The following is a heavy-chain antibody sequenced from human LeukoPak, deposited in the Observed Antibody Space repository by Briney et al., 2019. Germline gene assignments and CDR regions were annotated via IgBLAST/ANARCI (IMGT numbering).Heavy chain of an antibody. CDR3: ARWRMNCSSTSCYGGDYFDY. D-gene: IGHD2-2*01. J-gene: IGHJ4*02. Sequence: GESLKISCKGSGYSFTSYWIGWVRQMPGKGLEWMGIIYPGDSDTRYSPSFQGQVTISADKSIGTAYLQWSSLKASDTAMYYCARWRMNCSSTSCYGGDYFDYWGQGTLVTVSS. CDR1: GYSFTSYW. V-gene: IGHV5-51*01. CDR2: IYPGDSDT.